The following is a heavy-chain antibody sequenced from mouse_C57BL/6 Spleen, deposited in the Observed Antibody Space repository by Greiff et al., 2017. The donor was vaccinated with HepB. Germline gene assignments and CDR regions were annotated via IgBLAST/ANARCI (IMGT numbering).Heavy chain of an antibody. CDR3: ARHGLLYDYDGYYYAMDY. J-gene: IGHJ4*01. CDR2: FYPGSGSI. D-gene: IGHD2-4*01. CDR1: GYTFTEYT. Sequence: QVLQQQSGAELVKPGASVKLSCKASGYTFTEYTIHWVKQRSGQGLEWIGWFYPGSGSIKYNEKFKDKATLTADKSSSTVYMELSRLTSEDSAVYFCARHGLLYDYDGYYYAMDYWGQGTSVTVSS. V-gene: IGHV1-62-2*01.